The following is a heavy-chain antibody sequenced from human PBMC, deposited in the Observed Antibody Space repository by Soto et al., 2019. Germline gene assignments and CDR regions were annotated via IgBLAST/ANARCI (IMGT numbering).Heavy chain of an antibody. CDR2: MNPNSGNT. Sequence: ASVKVSCKASGYTFTSYDINWVRQATGQGLEWMGWMNPNSGNTGYAQKFQGRVTMTRNTSISTAYMELSSLRSEDTAVDYCARGRRAARYGRYYYYYMDVWGKGTTVTVSS. V-gene: IGHV1-8*01. D-gene: IGHD2-15*01. CDR3: ARGRRAARYGRYYYYYMDV. CDR1: GYTFTSYD. J-gene: IGHJ6*03.